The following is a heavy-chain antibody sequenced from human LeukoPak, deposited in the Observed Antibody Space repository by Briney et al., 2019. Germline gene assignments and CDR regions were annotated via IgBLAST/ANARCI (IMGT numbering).Heavy chain of an antibody. J-gene: IGHJ4*02. CDR1: GGSFSGYY. Sequence: KPSETLSLTCAVYGGSFSGYYWSWIRQPPGKGLEWIGEINHSGSTNYNPSLKSRVTISVDTSKNQFSLKLSSVTAADTAVYYCAGARMVDLDYWGQGTLVTVSS. CDR3: AGARMVDLDY. D-gene: IGHD2-8*01. V-gene: IGHV4-34*01. CDR2: INHSGST.